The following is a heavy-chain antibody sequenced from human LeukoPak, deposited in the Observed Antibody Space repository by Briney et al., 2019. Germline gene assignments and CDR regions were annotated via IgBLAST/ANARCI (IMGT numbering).Heavy chain of an antibody. Sequence: ASVKVSCKASGYTFTSYYMHWVRQATGQGLEWMGWMNPNSGNTGYAQKFQGGVTMTRNTSISTAYMELSSLRSEDTAVYYCARVFSIEDLGPYDAFDIWGQGTMVTVSS. CDR2: MNPNSGNT. CDR3: ARVFSIEDLGPYDAFDI. CDR1: GYTFTSYY. V-gene: IGHV1-8*02. D-gene: IGHD2/OR15-2a*01. J-gene: IGHJ3*02.